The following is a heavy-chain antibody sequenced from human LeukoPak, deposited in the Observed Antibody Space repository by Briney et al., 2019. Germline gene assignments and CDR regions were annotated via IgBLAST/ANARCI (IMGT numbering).Heavy chain of an antibody. V-gene: IGHV4-34*01. Sequence: SQTLSLTCAAYGGASSGYYCTWIRQPPGKGLEWIGEIDHRGSTHYNPSLQSRVTISIDTSKNQFSLKVSSVTAADTALYYCARTRDGYLRYWSQGSLVTVSS. CDR3: ARTRDGYLRY. CDR1: GGASSGYY. CDR2: IDHRGST. D-gene: IGHD5-24*01. J-gene: IGHJ4*02.